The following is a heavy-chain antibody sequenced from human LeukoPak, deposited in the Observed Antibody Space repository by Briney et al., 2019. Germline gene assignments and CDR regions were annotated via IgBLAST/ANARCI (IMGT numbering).Heavy chain of an antibody. J-gene: IGHJ5*02. V-gene: IGHV4-61*02. CDR3: ARCRSDYRTVDP. CDR1: GDSISSGSYF. D-gene: IGHD4-11*01. CDR2: IYTSGST. Sequence: SETLSLTCTVSGDSISSGSYFWSWIRQPAGKGLEWIGRIYTSGSTNYNPSLKSRVTISVDTSKNQFSLKLSSVTAADTAVYYCARCRSDYRTVDPWAREPWSPSPQ.